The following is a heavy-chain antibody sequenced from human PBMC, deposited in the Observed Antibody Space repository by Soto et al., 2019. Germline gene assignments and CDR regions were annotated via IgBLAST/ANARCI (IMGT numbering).Heavy chain of an antibody. CDR3: ASGRSTVIPY. J-gene: IGHJ4*02. Sequence: QVQLVESGGGVVQPGRSLRLSCAASGFTFSSYGMHWVRQAPGKGLEWVAVIWYDGSNKYYADYVKGRFTISRDNSKNTLYLQMNSLRAEDTAVYYCASGRSTVIPYWGQGTLVTVSS. CDR1: GFTFSSYG. V-gene: IGHV3-33*01. D-gene: IGHD4-17*01. CDR2: IWYDGSNK.